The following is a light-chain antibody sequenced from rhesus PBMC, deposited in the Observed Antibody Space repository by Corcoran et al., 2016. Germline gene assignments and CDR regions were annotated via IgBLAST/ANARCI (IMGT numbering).Light chain of an antibody. Sequence: QDVVTQAPSLTVSPVGAVTLTCASSPGAVTSGHYPHWFQQKPGQAPKTLIYATTNKLSWTPARFSGSLHGGKAALTLSGAQPEDEADYFCWSYYSVAYLFGAGTRLTVL. CDR2: ATT. J-gene: IGLJ1*01. CDR1: PGAVTSGHY. V-gene: IGLV7-80*01. CDR3: WSYYSVAYL.